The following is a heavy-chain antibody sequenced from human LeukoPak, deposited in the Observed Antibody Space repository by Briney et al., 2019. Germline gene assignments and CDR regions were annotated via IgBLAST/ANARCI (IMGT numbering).Heavy chain of an antibody. Sequence: PSQTLSLTCTVSGGSISSGSYYWSWIRQPAGKGLEWIGRIYTSGSTNYNPSLKSRVTISVDTSKNQFSLKLSSVTAADTAVYYCARDLGSSWYGGFNWFDPWGQGTLVTVSS. CDR2: IYTSGST. D-gene: IGHD6-13*01. CDR1: GGSISSGSYY. V-gene: IGHV4-61*02. CDR3: ARDLGSSWYGGFNWFDP. J-gene: IGHJ5*02.